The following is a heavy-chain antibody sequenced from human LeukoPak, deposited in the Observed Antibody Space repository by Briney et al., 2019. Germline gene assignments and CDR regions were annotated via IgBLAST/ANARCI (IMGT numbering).Heavy chain of an antibody. CDR3: ARASGFVVPAAIDFDY. CDR1: GYTFTGYY. D-gene: IGHD2-2*01. J-gene: IGHJ4*02. V-gene: IGHV1-2*02. Sequence: ASVKVSCKASGYTFTGYYMHWVRQAPGQGLEWMGWINPNSGGTNYAQKFQGRVTMTRDTSISTAYMELSRLRSDDTAVYYCARASGFVVPAAIDFDYWGQGTLVTVPS. CDR2: INPNSGGT.